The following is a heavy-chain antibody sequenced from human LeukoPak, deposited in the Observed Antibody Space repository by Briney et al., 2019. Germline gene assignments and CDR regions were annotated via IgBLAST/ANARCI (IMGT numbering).Heavy chain of an antibody. CDR2: IRYDGSNK. Sequence: GGSLRLSCAASGFTFSSYGMHWVRQAPGKGLEWVAFIRYDGSNKYYADSVKGRFTISRDNSKNTLYLQMNSLRAEDTAVYYCAKDWAMVRGLFDYWGQGTLVTVSS. D-gene: IGHD3-10*01. CDR1: GFTFSSYG. CDR3: AKDWAMVRGLFDY. V-gene: IGHV3-30*02. J-gene: IGHJ4*02.